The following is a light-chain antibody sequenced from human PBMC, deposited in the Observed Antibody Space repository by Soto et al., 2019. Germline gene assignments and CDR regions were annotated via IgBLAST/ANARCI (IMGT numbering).Light chain of an antibody. CDR2: LGS. J-gene: IGKJ2*01. CDR1: QSLLHSNGYNY. V-gene: IGKV2-28*01. CDR3: MQALQIPYP. Sequence: DIVMTQSPLSLPVTPGEPASISCRSSQSLLHSNGYNYLHWYLQKPGQSPQLLIYLGSNRASGVPDRFSGSGSGTDFTLKISRVEAEDVGIYYCMQALQIPYPFGQGTKLEIK.